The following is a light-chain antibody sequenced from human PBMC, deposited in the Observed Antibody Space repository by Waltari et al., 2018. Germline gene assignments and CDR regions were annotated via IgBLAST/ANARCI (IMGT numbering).Light chain of an antibody. V-gene: IGLV2-14*03. Sequence: QSALTQPASVSGSPGPSIAISCTGGSSDVADYNYVSWYPQHPGRVPNLIIYDVTSRPSGVSDRFSGSKSGNTASLTISGLHSEDEADYYCSSSTSNNTPVFGTGTNVIVL. CDR3: SSSTSNNTPV. CDR2: DVT. J-gene: IGLJ1*01. CDR1: SSDVADYNY.